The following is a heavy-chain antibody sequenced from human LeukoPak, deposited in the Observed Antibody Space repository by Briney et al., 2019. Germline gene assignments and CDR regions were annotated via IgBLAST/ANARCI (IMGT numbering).Heavy chain of an antibody. J-gene: IGHJ4*02. V-gene: IGHV4-59*01. CDR1: GGSISSYY. Sequence: KPSETLSLTCTVSGGSISSYYWSWVRQPPGKGLEWIGYIYYSGSNNYNPSLKIRVPISVDTSKNQFSLKLSSVTAADTAVYYCARFRFYRRDGYNFDYWGQGTLVTVSS. CDR2: IYYSGSN. CDR3: ARFRFYRRDGYNFDY. D-gene: IGHD5-24*01.